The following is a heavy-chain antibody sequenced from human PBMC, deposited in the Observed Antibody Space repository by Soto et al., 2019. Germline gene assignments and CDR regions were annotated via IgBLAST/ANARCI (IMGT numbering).Heavy chain of an antibody. J-gene: IGHJ5*02. CDR1: GFTFSSYG. CDR2: ISYDGSNK. CDR3: AKDSTTPRSWFDP. D-gene: IGHD2-2*01. Sequence: GGSLRLSCAASGFTFSSYGMHWVRKAPGKGLEWVAVISYDGSNKYYADSVKGRFTISRDNSKNTLYLQMNSLRAEDTAVYYCAKDSTTPRSWFDPWGQGTLVTVSS. V-gene: IGHV3-30*18.